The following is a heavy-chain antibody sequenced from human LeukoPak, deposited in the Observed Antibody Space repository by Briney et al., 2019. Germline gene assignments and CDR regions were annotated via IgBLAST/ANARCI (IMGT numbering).Heavy chain of an antibody. Sequence: PSETLSLTCTVSGGSISSSSYYWGWIRQPPGKGLEWIGTIYHSGSTYYNPSLKNRVTISVDTSRNQFSLNLKSVTAADTAVYYCARDSSGWSHPFDYWGQGTLVTVSS. CDR3: ARDSSGWSHPFDY. V-gene: IGHV4-39*07. CDR2: IYHSGST. CDR1: GGSISSSSYY. D-gene: IGHD6-19*01. J-gene: IGHJ4*02.